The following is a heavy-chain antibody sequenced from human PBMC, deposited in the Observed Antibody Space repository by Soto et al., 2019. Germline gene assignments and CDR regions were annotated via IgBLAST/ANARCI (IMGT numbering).Heavy chain of an antibody. D-gene: IGHD3-10*01. CDR1: GYTFTSYY. CDR2: INPSGGST. J-gene: IGHJ6*01. Sequence: ASVKVSCKASGYTFTSYYMHWVRQAPGQGLEWMGIINPSGGSTSYAQKFQGRVTMTRDTSTSTVYMELGSLRSEDTAVYYCARTKVVYGSGSYGNYYYYYGMDVWGQGTTVTVSS. V-gene: IGHV1-46*01. CDR3: ARTKVVYGSGSYGNYYYYYGMDV.